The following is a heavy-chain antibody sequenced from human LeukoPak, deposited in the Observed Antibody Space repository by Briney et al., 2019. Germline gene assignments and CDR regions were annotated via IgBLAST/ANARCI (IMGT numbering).Heavy chain of an antibody. V-gene: IGHV3-53*01. CDR3: ARDRREGSGSYYVYYYYYMDV. Sequence: GGSLRLSCAASGFTFSDYYMSWVRQAPGKGLEWVSVIYSGGSTYYADSVKGRFTISRDNSKNTLYLQMNSLRAEDTAVYYCARDRREGSGSYYVYYYYYMDVWGKGTTVTISS. CDR2: IYSGGST. D-gene: IGHD3-10*01. J-gene: IGHJ6*03. CDR1: GFTFSDYY.